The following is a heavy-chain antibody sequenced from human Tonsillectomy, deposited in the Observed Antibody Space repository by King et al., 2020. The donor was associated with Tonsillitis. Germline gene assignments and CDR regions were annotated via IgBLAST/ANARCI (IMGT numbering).Heavy chain of an antibody. CDR3: ARVTMVSGVITYFDY. V-gene: IGHV5-51*01. CDR1: GYSFTSYW. Sequence: QLVQSGAEVKKPGESLKISCKGSGYSFTSYWIGWVRQMPGKGLEWMGIIYPGDSDTRYSPSFQGQVTISADKSISTAYLQWSSLKASDTAKYYFARVTMVSGVITYFDYWGQGTLVTVSS. CDR2: IYPGDSDT. D-gene: IGHD3-10*01. J-gene: IGHJ4*02.